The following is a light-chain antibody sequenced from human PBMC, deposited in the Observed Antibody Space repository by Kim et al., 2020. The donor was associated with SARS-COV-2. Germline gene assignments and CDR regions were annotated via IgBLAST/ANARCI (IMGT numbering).Light chain of an antibody. CDR1: QSISSW. CDR3: QQYQSYWT. Sequence: DIQMTQYPSTLSASVGDRVTITCRASQSISSWLAWYQQKPGKAPKVLIYKASTLKSGVPSRFSGSGSGKEFTLTISSLQPDDFATYYCQQYQSYWTFGQGTKVDIK. J-gene: IGKJ1*01. CDR2: KAS. V-gene: IGKV1-5*03.